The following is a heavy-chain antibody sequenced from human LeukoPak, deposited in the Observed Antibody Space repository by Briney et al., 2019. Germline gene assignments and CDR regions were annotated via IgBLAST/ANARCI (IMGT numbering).Heavy chain of an antibody. Sequence: GGSLRLSCAASGFTFDDYAMHWVRQAPGKGLEWVSGISWISGSIGYADSVKGRFTISRDNAKNSLYLQMNSLRAEDTALYYCAKDIGYSYNYFDYWGQGTLVTVSS. CDR1: GFTFDDYA. D-gene: IGHD5-18*01. CDR3: AKDIGYSYNYFDY. J-gene: IGHJ4*02. V-gene: IGHV3-9*01. CDR2: ISWISGSI.